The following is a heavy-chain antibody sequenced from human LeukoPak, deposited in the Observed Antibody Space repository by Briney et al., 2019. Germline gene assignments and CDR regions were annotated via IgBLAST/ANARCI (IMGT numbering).Heavy chain of an antibody. Sequence: ASVKVSCKASGYTFTGYYMHWVRQAPGQGLEWTGWINPNSGGTNYAQKFQGRVTMTRDTSISTAYMELSRLRSDDTAVYYCARSPIAAAGTVDYWGQGTLVTVSS. CDR2: INPNSGGT. D-gene: IGHD6-13*01. J-gene: IGHJ4*02. V-gene: IGHV1-2*02. CDR3: ARSPIAAAGTVDY. CDR1: GYTFTGYY.